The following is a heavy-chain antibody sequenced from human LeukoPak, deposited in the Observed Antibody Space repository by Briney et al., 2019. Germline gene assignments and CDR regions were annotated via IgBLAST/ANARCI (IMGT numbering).Heavy chain of an antibody. CDR3: ARDVVGSLDY. J-gene: IGHJ4*02. D-gene: IGHD2-15*01. Sequence: PGGSLRLSCAGSGFGFSNYWMAWVRQAPGKGPEWVANMKQDGSARHYADSVKGRFTISRDNAQNSVYLQMNSLRAEDTAVYYCARDVVGSLDYWGLGTLVTVSS. CDR2: MKQDGSAR. CDR1: GFGFSNYW. V-gene: IGHV3-7*01.